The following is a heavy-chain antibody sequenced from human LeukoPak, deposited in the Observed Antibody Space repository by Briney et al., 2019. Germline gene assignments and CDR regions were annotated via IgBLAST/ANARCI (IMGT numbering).Heavy chain of an antibody. D-gene: IGHD3-22*01. CDR1: GFTFSSYE. CDR3: ARVLGYDSSGYLGY. V-gene: IGHV3-48*03. CDR2: ISSSGTTI. J-gene: IGHJ4*02. Sequence: PGGSLRLSCTASGFTFSSYEMNWVRQAPGKGLEWVSYISSSGTTIFYADSVKGRFTISRDNAKNSLYLQMNSLRAEDTAVYYCARVLGYDSSGYLGYWGQGTLVTVSS.